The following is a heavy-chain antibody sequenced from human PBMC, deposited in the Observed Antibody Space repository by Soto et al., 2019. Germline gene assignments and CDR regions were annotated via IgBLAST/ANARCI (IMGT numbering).Heavy chain of an antibody. CDR2: IYWDDDK. V-gene: IGHV2-5*02. J-gene: IGHJ4*02. D-gene: IGHD6-19*01. Sequence: QITLTESGPTLVKPTQTLTLTCTFSGFSFSTSAVGVGWIRQPPGKALEWLALIYWDDDKRYSPFLKSRLTITKDTSTNQVVLTLTNMDPVDTVTYYCAHLFLAAAGTRYDLDYWGQGTLVTVSS. CDR3: AHLFLAAAGTRYDLDY. CDR1: GFSFSTSAVG.